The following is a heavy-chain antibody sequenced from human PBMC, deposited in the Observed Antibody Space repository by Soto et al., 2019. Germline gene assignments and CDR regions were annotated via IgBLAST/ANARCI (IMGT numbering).Heavy chain of an antibody. J-gene: IGHJ4*02. Sequence: SVKVSCKASGGGFSTYAITWVRQAPGQGLEWRGGITPIFDTTNYAEKFQGRVTITADESTTTVHMELTSLTSEDTAVYYCATGGTTVTKRFDYWGQGTLVTVSS. CDR3: ATGGTTVTKRFDY. V-gene: IGHV1-69*13. CDR1: GGGFSTYA. CDR2: ITPIFDTT. D-gene: IGHD4-17*01.